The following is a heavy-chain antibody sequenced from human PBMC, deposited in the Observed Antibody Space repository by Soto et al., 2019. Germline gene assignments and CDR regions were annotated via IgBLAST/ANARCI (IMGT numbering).Heavy chain of an antibody. CDR3: AKDPTYYDFWSGYKRYYYYMDV. Sequence: EVQLLESGGGLVQPGGSLRLSCAASGFTFSSYAMSWVLQAPGKGLEWVSAISGSGGSTYYADSVKGRFTISRDNSKNTLYLQMNSLRAEDTAVYYCAKDPTYYDFWSGYKRYYYYMDVWGKGTTVTVSS. D-gene: IGHD3-3*01. CDR1: GFTFSSYA. J-gene: IGHJ6*03. V-gene: IGHV3-23*01. CDR2: ISGSGGST.